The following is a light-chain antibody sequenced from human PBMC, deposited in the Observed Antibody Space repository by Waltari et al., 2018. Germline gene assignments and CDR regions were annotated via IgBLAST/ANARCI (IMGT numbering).Light chain of an antibody. CDR1: QSVSSSY. Sequence: EILLTQSPGTLSLPPGERATLSCRASQSVSSSYLAWYQQKPGQAPRLLIYGASSRATGIPDRFSGSGSGTDFTLTISRLEPEDFAVYYCQQYGSPLTFGGGTKVEIK. J-gene: IGKJ4*01. CDR3: QQYGSPLT. V-gene: IGKV3-20*01. CDR2: GAS.